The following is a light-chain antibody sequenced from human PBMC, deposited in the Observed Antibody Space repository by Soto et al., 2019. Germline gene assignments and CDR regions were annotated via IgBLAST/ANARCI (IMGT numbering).Light chain of an antibody. V-gene: IGLV2-14*01. CDR3: SSYSSISYVI. CDR1: TSDVGAYNY. Sequence: QAVLTQPASVSGSPGQSITISCTGTTSDVGAYNYVSWYQQHPGEAPRLMIYDVSYRPSGVSNRLSGSKSGNTASLTISGLRAEDEADYYCSSYSSISYVIFGGGTKVTVL. J-gene: IGLJ2*01. CDR2: DVS.